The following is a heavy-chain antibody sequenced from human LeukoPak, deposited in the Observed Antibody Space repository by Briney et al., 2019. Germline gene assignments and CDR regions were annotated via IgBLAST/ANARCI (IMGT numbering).Heavy chain of an antibody. CDR1: GGSFSGYY. CDR2: INHSGST. D-gene: IGHD3-22*01. CDR3: ARANTMTVGLDY. V-gene: IGHV4-34*01. Sequence: PSETLSLTCAVYGGSFSGYYWSWIRQPPGKGLEWIGEINHSGSTNYNPSLKSRVTISVDTSKNQFSLKLSSVTAADTAVYYCARANTMTVGLDYWGQGTLVTVSS. J-gene: IGHJ4*02.